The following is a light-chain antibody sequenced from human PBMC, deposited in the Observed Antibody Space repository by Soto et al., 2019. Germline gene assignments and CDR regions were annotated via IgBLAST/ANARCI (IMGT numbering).Light chain of an antibody. J-gene: IGLJ3*02. CDR3: SSYTSSSTGV. CDR2: EVS. CDR1: SSDVGGYNF. Sequence: QSALTQPASVSGSPGQSITISCTGTSSDVGGYNFVSWYQQYPGKAHKLMIYEVSNRPSGVSNRFSGSKSGNTASLTISGLQAEDEADYYCSSYTSSSTGVFGGGTKLTVL. V-gene: IGLV2-14*01.